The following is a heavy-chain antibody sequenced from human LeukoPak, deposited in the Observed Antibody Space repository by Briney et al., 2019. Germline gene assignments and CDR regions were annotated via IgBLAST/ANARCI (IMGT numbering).Heavy chain of an antibody. CDR1: GFTFTNYN. V-gene: IGHV3-21*06. CDR3: ARALWSGPVYYGMDV. D-gene: IGHD3-10*01. CDR2: ISSTSSYI. J-gene: IGHJ6*02. Sequence: GGSLRLSCAASGFTFTNYNFYWVRQAPGRGLEWVSSISSTSSYIYYADSMKGRFTISRDNAKNSLYLQMNSLRAEDTAVYYCARALWSGPVYYGMDVWGRGTTVTVSS.